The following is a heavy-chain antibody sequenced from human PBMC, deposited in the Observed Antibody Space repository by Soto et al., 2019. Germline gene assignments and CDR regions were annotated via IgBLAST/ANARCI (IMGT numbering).Heavy chain of an antibody. Sequence: SVKVSCKASGGTFSSYTISWVRQAPGQGLEWMGRIIPILGIANYAQKFQGRVTITADKSTSTAYMELSSLRSEDTAVYYCTSESPRGYSGYGWFDPWGQGTLVTVSS. D-gene: IGHD5-12*01. CDR1: GGTFSSYT. J-gene: IGHJ5*02. V-gene: IGHV1-69*02. CDR2: IIPILGIA. CDR3: TSESPRGYSGYGWFDP.